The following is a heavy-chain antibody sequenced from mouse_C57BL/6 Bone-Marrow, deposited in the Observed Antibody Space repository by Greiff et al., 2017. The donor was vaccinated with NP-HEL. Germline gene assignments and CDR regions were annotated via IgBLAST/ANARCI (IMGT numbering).Heavy chain of an antibody. CDR1: GYTFTSYW. V-gene: IGHV1-69*01. CDR3: AKGRRFGFYAMDY. J-gene: IGHJ4*01. CDR2: IDPSASYT. Sequence: QVQLQQPGAELVMPGASVKLSCKASGYTFTSYWMHWVKQRPGQGLEWIGEIDPSASYTNYNQKFKGKSTLTVDKSSSTAYMQLSSLTSEDSAVYYCAKGRRFGFYAMDYWGQGTSVTVSS.